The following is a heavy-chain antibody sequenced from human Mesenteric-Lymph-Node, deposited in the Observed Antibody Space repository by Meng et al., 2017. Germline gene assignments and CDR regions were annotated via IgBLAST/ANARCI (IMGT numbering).Heavy chain of an antibody. Sequence: GGSLRLSCTALGFTFSTYWMIWVRQAPGKGLEWVANIKEGGSQKYYVDSVKGRFTISRDNAKNSMYLQMDSLRVEDTAVYYCVGGRDDSGDCEDFDYWGQGTLVTVSS. CDR3: VGGRDDSGDCEDFDY. J-gene: IGHJ4*02. V-gene: IGHV3-7*01. CDR1: GFTFSTYW. CDR2: IKEGGSQK. D-gene: IGHD2-21*02.